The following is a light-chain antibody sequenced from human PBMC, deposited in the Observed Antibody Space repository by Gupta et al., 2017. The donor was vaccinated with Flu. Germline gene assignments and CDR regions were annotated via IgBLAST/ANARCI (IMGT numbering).Light chain of an antibody. V-gene: IGKV4-1*01. CDR1: QSVLYSSNNKNY. J-gene: IGKJ5*01. Sequence: SLGERATINCKSSQSVLYSSNNKNYLAWYQQKPGQPPKLLIYWASTRESGVPDRCSGSGSGTDFTLTISSLQAEDVAVYYCQQYYSSPFTFGQGTRLEIK. CDR3: QQYYSSPFT. CDR2: WAS.